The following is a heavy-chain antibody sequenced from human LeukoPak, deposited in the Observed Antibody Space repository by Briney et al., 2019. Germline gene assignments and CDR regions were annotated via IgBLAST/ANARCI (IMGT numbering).Heavy chain of an antibody. Sequence: GGSLRLSCAASGFTFSSYEMNRVRQAPGKGLEWVSYISSSGSTIYYADSVKGRFTISRDNAKNSLYLQMNSLRAEDTAVYYCAREEQWLGRSYMDVWGKGTTVTVSS. J-gene: IGHJ6*03. D-gene: IGHD6-19*01. CDR3: AREEQWLGRSYMDV. CDR1: GFTFSSYE. CDR2: ISSSGSTI. V-gene: IGHV3-48*03.